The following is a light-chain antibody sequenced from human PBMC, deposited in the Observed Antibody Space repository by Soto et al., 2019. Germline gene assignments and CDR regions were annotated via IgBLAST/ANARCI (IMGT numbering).Light chain of an antibody. J-gene: IGKJ2*01. CDR3: QQYASSPYT. CDR1: RSVTSNY. Sequence: EIVLTQSPGTLSLSPGERATLSCRASRSVTSNYLGWYEQKPGQAPRLLIYGASSRANGIPDRFSGSGSGTDFTLTVSRLEPEDVALYSCQQYASSPYTFGEGTKLEI. V-gene: IGKV3-20*01. CDR2: GAS.